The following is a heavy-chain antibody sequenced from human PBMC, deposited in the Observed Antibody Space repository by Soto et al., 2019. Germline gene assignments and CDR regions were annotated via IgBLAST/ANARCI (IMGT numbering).Heavy chain of an antibody. CDR2: ISYDGSNR. J-gene: IGHJ4*02. D-gene: IGHD3-22*01. Sequence: GGSLRLSCAASGFTFRNYAMHWVRQVRQAPGQGLEWVAVISYDGSNRFYADSVKGRFTISRDDSKNTLYLQMNSLRADDTAVYYCARDDYASTGRNSGFDYWGQGTLVTVSS. CDR3: ARDDYASTGRNSGFDY. V-gene: IGHV3-30-3*01. CDR1: GFTFRNYA.